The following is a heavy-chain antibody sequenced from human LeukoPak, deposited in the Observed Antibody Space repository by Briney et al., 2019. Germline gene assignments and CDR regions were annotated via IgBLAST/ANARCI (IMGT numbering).Heavy chain of an antibody. CDR3: AREGDSSGYYYYYYMDV. D-gene: IGHD3-22*01. CDR2: INHSGST. CDR1: GGSSSGYY. J-gene: IGHJ6*03. Sequence: SETLSLTCAVYGGSSSGYYWSWIRQPPGKGLEWIGEINHSGSTNYNPSLKSRVTISVDTSKNQFSLKLSSVTAADTAVYYCAREGDSSGYYYYYYMDVWGKGTTVTVSS. V-gene: IGHV4-34*01.